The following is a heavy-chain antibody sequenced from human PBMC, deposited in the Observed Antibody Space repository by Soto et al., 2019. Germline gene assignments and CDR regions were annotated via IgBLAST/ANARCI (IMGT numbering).Heavy chain of an antibody. Sequence: GGSLRLSCSASGFTFSSYAMHWVRQSPGKGLEYVSVISTNGDNTYYADSVKDRFTISRDNSKNTLFLQMSSLRAEDTAVYYCARSGAVAGKSLDYWGQGNLVTVSS. CDR3: ARSGAVAGKSLDY. J-gene: IGHJ4*02. CDR2: ISTNGDNT. D-gene: IGHD6-19*01. CDR1: GFTFSSYA. V-gene: IGHV3-64D*06.